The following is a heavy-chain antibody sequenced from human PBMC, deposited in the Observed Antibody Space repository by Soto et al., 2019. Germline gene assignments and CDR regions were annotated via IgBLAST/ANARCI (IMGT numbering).Heavy chain of an antibody. D-gene: IGHD3-9*01. V-gene: IGHV4-59*01. Sequence: QVQLQESGPGLVKPSETLSLTCTVSGGSISSYYWSWIRQPPGKGLEWIGYIYYSGSTNYNPSLKSRVTISVDTSKNQFSLKLSAVTAADTAGYYCARDGMTGYYKRWGWFDPWGQGTLVTVSS. CDR3: ARDGMTGYYKRWGWFDP. CDR1: GGSISSYY. CDR2: IYYSGST. J-gene: IGHJ5*02.